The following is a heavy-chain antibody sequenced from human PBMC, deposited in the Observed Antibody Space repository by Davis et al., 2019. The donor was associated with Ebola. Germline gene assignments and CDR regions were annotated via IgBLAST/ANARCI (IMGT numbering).Heavy chain of an antibody. V-gene: IGHV3-33*08. Sequence: PGGSLRLSCAASGFTFSSYGMHWVRQAPGKGLEWVAVIWYDGRNKYYADSVRGRFTISRDNSKNTLYLQMNSLRAEDTAVYYCARGPCGGDCYADYWGQGTLVTVSS. CDR2: IWYDGRNK. D-gene: IGHD2-21*01. J-gene: IGHJ4*02. CDR3: ARGPCGGDCYADY. CDR1: GFTFSSYG.